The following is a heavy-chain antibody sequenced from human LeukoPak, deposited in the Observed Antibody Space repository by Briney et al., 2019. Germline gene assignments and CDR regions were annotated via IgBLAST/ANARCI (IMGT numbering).Heavy chain of an antibody. CDR2: INHSGST. CDR3: ARRDIVVVPAAIRKNTYFDY. V-gene: IGHV4-34*01. Sequence: PSETLSLTCAVYGGSFSGYYWSWIRQPPGKGLEWIGEINHSGSTNYNPSLKSRVTISVDTSKNQFSLKLSSVTAADTAVYYCARRDIVVVPAAIRKNTYFDYWGQGTLVTVSS. CDR1: GGSFSGYY. J-gene: IGHJ4*02. D-gene: IGHD2-2*02.